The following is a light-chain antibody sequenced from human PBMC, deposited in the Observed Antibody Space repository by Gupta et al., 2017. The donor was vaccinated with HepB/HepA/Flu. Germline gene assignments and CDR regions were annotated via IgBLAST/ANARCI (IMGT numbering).Light chain of an antibody. CDR3: QSNGGSLYT. CDR1: QSISYNY. Sequence: IVLTRSRGTLSLSPGERASLSCRASQSISYNYLAWYQQNPGRAPRLRIGGSSNAPTRLPDRISSSSSGAYITLTISMLDPDDFVVYYCQSNGGSLYTFGQGTKLEIK. J-gene: IGKJ2*01. V-gene: IGKV3-20*01. CDR2: GSS.